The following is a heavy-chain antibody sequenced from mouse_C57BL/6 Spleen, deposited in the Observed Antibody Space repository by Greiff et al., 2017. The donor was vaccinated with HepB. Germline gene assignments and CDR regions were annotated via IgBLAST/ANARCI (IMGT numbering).Heavy chain of an antibody. V-gene: IGHV1-82*01. D-gene: IGHD2-4*01. Sequence: QVQLQQSGPELVKPGASVKISCKASGYAFSSSWMNWVKQRPGKGLEWIGRIYPGDGDTNYNGKFKGKATLTADKSSSTAYMQLSSLTSEDSAVYCCAREDYERGYAMDYWGQGTSVTVSS. CDR1: GYAFSSSW. J-gene: IGHJ4*01. CDR3: AREDYERGYAMDY. CDR2: IYPGDGDT.